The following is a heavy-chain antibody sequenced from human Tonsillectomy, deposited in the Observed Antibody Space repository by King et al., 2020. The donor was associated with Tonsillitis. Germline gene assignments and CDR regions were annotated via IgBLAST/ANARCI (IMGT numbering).Heavy chain of an antibody. CDR2: IYPGDSDT. D-gene: IGHD6-13*01. CDR1: GYSFTSYW. Sequence: VQLVESGTVVKKPGESLKISCKSSGYSFTSYWIGWVRQMPGKGLEWMGIIYPGDSDTRYSPSFQGQVTISADKSISTAYLQWSSLKASDTAMYYCARQPYSSSYNYFDYWGQGTLVTVSS. CDR3: ARQPYSSSYNYFDY. J-gene: IGHJ4*02. V-gene: IGHV5-51*01.